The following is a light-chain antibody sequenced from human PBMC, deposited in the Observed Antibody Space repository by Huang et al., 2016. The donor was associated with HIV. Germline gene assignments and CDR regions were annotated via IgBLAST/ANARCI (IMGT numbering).Light chain of an antibody. Sequence: EIVMTQSPATLSVSPGERATLSCRASQNVGSNLAWYQQKPGQAPRLRIYGASTRATGIPARLSGSGSGTDFTLTISSLQSEDFAVYFCQQFNNWPYTFGQGTKLEI. CDR2: GAS. J-gene: IGKJ2*01. CDR3: QQFNNWPYT. CDR1: QNVGSN. V-gene: IGKV3-15*01.